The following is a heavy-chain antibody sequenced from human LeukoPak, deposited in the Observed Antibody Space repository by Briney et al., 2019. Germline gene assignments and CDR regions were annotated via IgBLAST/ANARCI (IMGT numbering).Heavy chain of an antibody. J-gene: IGHJ4*02. CDR3: ARGLIIRLRSDSSGKPLGY. Sequence: ASVKVSCKTSRYTFTGYYMHWVRQAPGQGLEWMGIINPSGGSTSYAQKFQGRVTMTRDMSTSTVYMELSSLRSEDTAVYYCARGLIIRLRSDSSGKPLGYWGQGTLVTVSS. V-gene: IGHV1-46*01. D-gene: IGHD3-22*01. CDR1: RYTFTGYY. CDR2: INPSGGST.